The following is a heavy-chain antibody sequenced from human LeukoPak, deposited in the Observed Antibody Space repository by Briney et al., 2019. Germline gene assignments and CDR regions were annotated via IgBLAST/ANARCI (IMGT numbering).Heavy chain of an antibody. CDR3: ARLGYPSGMDV. D-gene: IGHD2-15*01. CDR1: GFTFSSYW. Sequence: GGSLRLSCAASGFTFSSYWMGWVRQAPGKGLEWVANIIQDGSEKYYVDSVKGRFTISGDNAKNSLYLQMNSLRVEDTAVYYCARLGYPSGMDVWGQGTTVTVSS. V-gene: IGHV3-7*05. CDR2: IIQDGSEK. J-gene: IGHJ6*02.